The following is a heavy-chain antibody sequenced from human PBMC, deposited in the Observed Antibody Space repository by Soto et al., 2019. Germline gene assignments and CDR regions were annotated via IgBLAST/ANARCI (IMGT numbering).Heavy chain of an antibody. D-gene: IGHD2-15*01. CDR2: INAGNGNT. CDR1: GYTFTSYP. J-gene: IGHJ6*02. CDR3: AGQGGSPPPDYYSYCYGMDV. V-gene: IGHV1-3*01. Sequence: QVKLVQSGAEVKKPGASVRVSCKASGYTFTSYPMHWVRQAPGQRLEWMGWINAGNGNTKYSQTFQGRVTITRDTPASTAYRELSSLRPEGTAVYYCAGQGGSPPPDYYSYCYGMDVWGQGPRVTVS.